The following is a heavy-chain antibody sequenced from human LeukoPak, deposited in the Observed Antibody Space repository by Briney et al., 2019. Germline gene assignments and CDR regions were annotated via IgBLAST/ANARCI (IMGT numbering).Heavy chain of an antibody. D-gene: IGHD1-26*01. CDR3: ARQRGGELRTILDWFDP. Sequence: SETLSLTCTVSGGSISSSSYYWGWIRQPPGKGLEWIGSIYYSGSTYYNPSLKSRVTISVDTSKNQFSLKLSYVTAADTAVYYCARQRGGELRTILDWFDPWGQGTLVTVSS. CDR2: IYYSGST. J-gene: IGHJ5*02. V-gene: IGHV4-39*01. CDR1: GGSISSSSYY.